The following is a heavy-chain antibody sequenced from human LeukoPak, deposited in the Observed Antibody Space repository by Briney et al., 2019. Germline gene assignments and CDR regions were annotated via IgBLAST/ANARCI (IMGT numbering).Heavy chain of an antibody. CDR2: IYTSGST. J-gene: IGHJ3*02. Sequence: PSQTLSLTCTVSGGSINFASYYWAWIRQPAGKGLEWIGRIYTSGSTNYNPSLKSRVTISIDTSKHQFSLELSSVTAADTAVYYCARGWSAGGAFDIWGQGTMVTVSS. V-gene: IGHV4-61*02. CDR3: ARGWSAGGAFDI. CDR1: GGSINFASYY. D-gene: IGHD6-19*01.